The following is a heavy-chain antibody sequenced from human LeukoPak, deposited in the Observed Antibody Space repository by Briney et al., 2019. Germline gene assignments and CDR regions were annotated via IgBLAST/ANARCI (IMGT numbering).Heavy chain of an antibody. D-gene: IGHD1-1*01. V-gene: IGHV3-30-3*01. CDR2: ISYDGSNK. CDR1: GFTFGSYA. Sequence: GRSLRLSCAASGFTFGSYAMHWVRQAPGKGLEWVAVISYDGSNKYYADSVKGRFTISRDNSKNTLYLQMNSLRAEDTAVYYCARDIMEWHYYGMDVWGQGTTVTVSS. CDR3: ARDIMEWHYYGMDV. J-gene: IGHJ6*02.